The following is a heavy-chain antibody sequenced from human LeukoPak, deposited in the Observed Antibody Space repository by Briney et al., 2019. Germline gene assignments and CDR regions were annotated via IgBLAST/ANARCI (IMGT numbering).Heavy chain of an antibody. D-gene: IGHD2-15*01. V-gene: IGHV1-18*01. Sequence: ASVKVSCKASGYTFTSYGISWVRQAPGQGLEWMGWISAYNGNPNYAQKLQGRVTMTTDTSTSTAYMELRSLRSDGTAVYYCARDRYCSGGSCYSIWYFDLWGRGTLVTVSS. CDR2: ISAYNGNP. CDR1: GYTFTSYG. J-gene: IGHJ2*01. CDR3: ARDRYCSGGSCYSIWYFDL.